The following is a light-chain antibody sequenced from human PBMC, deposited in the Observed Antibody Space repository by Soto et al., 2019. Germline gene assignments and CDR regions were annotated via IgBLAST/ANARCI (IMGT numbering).Light chain of an antibody. V-gene: IGKV3-15*01. Sequence: EIVMTQSPATLSVSPGERATLSCRASQTISTNLDWYQQKPGQAHRLLISGASTRATGIPGRFSGSGSGTEFTLTISSLQSEDFAVYYCQQYTNWPLTFGGGTKVEIK. J-gene: IGKJ4*01. CDR3: QQYTNWPLT. CDR2: GAS. CDR1: QTISTN.